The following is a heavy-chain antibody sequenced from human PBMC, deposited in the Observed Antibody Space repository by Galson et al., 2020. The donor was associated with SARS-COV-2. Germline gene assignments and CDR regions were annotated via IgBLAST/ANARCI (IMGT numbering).Heavy chain of an antibody. D-gene: IGHD3-10*01. CDR2: ISAYNGNT. CDR1: GYTFTSYG. Sequence: ASVKVSCKASGYTFTSYGISWVRQAPGQGLEWMGWISAYNGNTNYEQKLQGRVTMTTDTSTSTAYMELRSLRSDDTAVYYCARDITMVQGVILYDYYGMDVCGQGTTVTVSS. CDR3: ARDITMVQGVILYDYYGMDV. J-gene: IGHJ6*02. V-gene: IGHV1-18*01.